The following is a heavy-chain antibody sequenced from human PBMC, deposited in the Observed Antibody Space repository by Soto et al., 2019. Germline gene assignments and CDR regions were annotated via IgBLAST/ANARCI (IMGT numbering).Heavy chain of an antibody. Sequence: EVHLLESGVGLVQPGGSLRISCAASGVAFSNYAMTWVRQAPGKGLEWVSDISDGAGATHYADSVKGRFTISRDDSKNTLYLQLDRLTAEDAAVYYCAKGMTFFDFWGQGTLVSVSS. D-gene: IGHD3-16*01. V-gene: IGHV3-23*01. CDR2: ISDGAGAT. CDR1: GVAFSNYA. J-gene: IGHJ4*02. CDR3: AKGMTFFDF.